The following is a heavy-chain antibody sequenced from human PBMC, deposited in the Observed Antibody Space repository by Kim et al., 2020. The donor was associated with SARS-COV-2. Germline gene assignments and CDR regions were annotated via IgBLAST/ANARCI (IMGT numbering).Heavy chain of an antibody. D-gene: IGHD6-6*01. CDR3: ARDRRFGYSSSSGPAAVAGRYFDY. Sequence: SETLSLTCTVSGGSISSGGYYWSWIRQHPGKGLEWIGYIYYSGSTYYNPSLKSRVTISVDTSKNQFSLKLSSVTAADTAVYYCARDRRFGYSSSSGPAAVAGRYFDYWGQGTLVTVSS. CDR2: IYYSGST. J-gene: IGHJ4*02. CDR1: GGSISSGGYY. V-gene: IGHV4-31*03.